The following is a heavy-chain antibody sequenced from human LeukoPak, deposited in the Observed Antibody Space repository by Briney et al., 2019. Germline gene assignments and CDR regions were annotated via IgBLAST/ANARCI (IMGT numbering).Heavy chain of an antibody. V-gene: IGHV4-34*01. Sequence: PSETLSLTCAVYGGSFSGYFWSWIRQPPGKGLEWIGDINHNGGTNYNPSLKSRVTISVDTSKNQFSLKLSSVTAADTAVYYCARDGVRYYGSGSQYWGQGTLVTVSS. CDR1: GGSFSGYF. CDR2: INHNGGT. J-gene: IGHJ4*02. D-gene: IGHD3-10*01. CDR3: ARDGVRYYGSGSQY.